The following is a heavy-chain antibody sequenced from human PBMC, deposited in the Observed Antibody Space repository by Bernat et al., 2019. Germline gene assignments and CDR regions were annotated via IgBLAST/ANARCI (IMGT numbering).Heavy chain of an antibody. CDR1: GYSFTTYW. D-gene: IGHD2-2*01. CDR3: AKIGYCTRTTCRAHDAFDI. V-gene: IGHV5-51*01. Sequence: LVQSGAEVKKPGESLKISCKGSGYSFTTYWIGWVRQVPGKGLEWMGIIYPDDSNSRYSPSFQGQVTISADKSISTAYLQWSSLKASDTGMYYCAKIGYCTRTTCRAHDAFDIWGQGTMVTVSS. J-gene: IGHJ3*02. CDR2: IYPDDSNS.